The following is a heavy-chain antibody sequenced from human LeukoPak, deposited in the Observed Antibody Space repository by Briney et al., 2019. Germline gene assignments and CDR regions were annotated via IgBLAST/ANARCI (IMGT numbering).Heavy chain of an antibody. Sequence: GGSLRLSCAASGFTFSESTMHWVRQGSGKGLEWVGRIRTKPKSYATEYAASLKGRFTISRDDSKNAAYLQMNSLKTEDTAVYYCTRGGYGGNYYGIDYWGQGTLVTVSS. D-gene: IGHD1-26*01. V-gene: IGHV3-73*01. J-gene: IGHJ4*02. CDR2: IRTKPKSYAT. CDR1: GFTFSEST. CDR3: TRGGYGGNYYGIDY.